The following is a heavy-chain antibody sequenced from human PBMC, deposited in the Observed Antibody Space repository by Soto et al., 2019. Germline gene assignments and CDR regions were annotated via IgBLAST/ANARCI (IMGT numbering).Heavy chain of an antibody. D-gene: IGHD3-10*01. Sequence: QVQLQESGPGLVKPSETLSLTCTVSGGSISSYYWSWIRQPPGKGLEWIGYIYYSGSSNYNPSLMSRITISVDTSKNQFCLKLSSVTAADTAVYYCARRYGSCFDIWGQGTMVTVSS. J-gene: IGHJ3*02. CDR3: ARRYGSCFDI. CDR1: GGSISSYY. CDR2: IYYSGSS. V-gene: IGHV4-59*08.